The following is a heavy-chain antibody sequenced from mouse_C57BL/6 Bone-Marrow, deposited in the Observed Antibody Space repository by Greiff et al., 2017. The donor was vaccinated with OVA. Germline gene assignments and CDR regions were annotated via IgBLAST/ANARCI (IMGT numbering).Heavy chain of an antibody. D-gene: IGHD2-4*01. CDR3: AREDYDYDGEDFDY. CDR2: IDPSDSET. CDR1: GYTFTSYW. Sequence: QVQLQQPGAELVRPGSSVKLSCKASGYTFTSYWMHWVKQRPIQGLEWIGNIDPSDSETHYNQKFKDKATLTVDKSSSTAYMQLSSLTSEDSAVDYGAREDYDYDGEDFDYWGQGTTLTVSS. J-gene: IGHJ2*01. V-gene: IGHV1-52*01.